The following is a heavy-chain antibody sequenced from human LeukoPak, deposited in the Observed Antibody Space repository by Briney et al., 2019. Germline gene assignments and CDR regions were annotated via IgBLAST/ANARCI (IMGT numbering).Heavy chain of an antibody. CDR3: AKDFRWGVDY. V-gene: IGHV3-30*02. CDR2: IRQDGSDK. J-gene: IGHJ4*02. Sequence: GGSLRLSCAASGFSFRTYSMHWVRQAPGKGLEWVAFIRQDGSDKYYADSVKGRFTVSRDISKTTLYLQMNSLRDDDTAVYYCAKDFRWGVDYWGQGTLVTVSS. D-gene: IGHD1-26*01. CDR1: GFSFRTYS.